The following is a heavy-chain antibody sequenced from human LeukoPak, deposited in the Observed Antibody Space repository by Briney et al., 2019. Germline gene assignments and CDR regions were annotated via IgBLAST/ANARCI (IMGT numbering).Heavy chain of an antibody. CDR2: IYYSGST. CDR3: AREWGLSYPYYAFDI. J-gene: IGHJ3*02. Sequence: TSETLSLTCTVSGGSISSSSYYWGWIRQPPGKGLEWIGSIYYSGSTYYNPSLKSRVTISVDTSKNQFSLKLSSVTAADTAVYYCAREWGLSYPYYAFDIWGQGTMVTVSS. V-gene: IGHV4-39*07. CDR1: GGSISSSSYY. D-gene: IGHD3-10*01.